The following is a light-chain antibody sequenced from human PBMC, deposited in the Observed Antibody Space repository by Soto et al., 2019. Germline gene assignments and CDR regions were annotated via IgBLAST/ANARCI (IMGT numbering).Light chain of an antibody. V-gene: IGKV1-39*01. Sequence: DIQMTQSPSSLSASVGDRVTITCRASQSISSYLNWYQQKPGKAPKLLIYAASSLQSGVPSRFSGSGSGTDVTLTISSLQPEDFATYYCQQSYISPSTFGQGTKVEIK. J-gene: IGKJ1*01. CDR3: QQSYISPST. CDR1: QSISSY. CDR2: AAS.